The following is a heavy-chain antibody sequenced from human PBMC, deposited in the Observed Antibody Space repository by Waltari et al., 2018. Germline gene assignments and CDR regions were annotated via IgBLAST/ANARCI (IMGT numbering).Heavy chain of an antibody. CDR3: ARDSLYCSGGSCYLTIDY. Sequence: QVQLQESGPGLVKPSQTLSLTCTVSGGSISSSIYYWSWIRQPAGKGLEWIGRIYTSGSTNYNPSLKSRVTISVDTSKNQFSLKLSSVTAADTAVYYCARDSLYCSGGSCYLTIDYWGQGTLVTVSS. V-gene: IGHV4-61*02. CDR1: GGSISSSIYY. CDR2: IYTSGST. J-gene: IGHJ4*02. D-gene: IGHD2-15*01.